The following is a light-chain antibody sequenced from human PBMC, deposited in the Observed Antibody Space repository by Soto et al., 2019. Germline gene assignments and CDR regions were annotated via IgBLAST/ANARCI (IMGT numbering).Light chain of an antibody. CDR1: QTISTY. CDR3: QQCYSSPRT. Sequence: DIQMTQSPSTLSASIGDRVTITCRASQTISTYLNWYQQKLGKAPTLLIYAASSLQSGVTSRFSGGGSGTDFTLTISSLQPEDFATYFCQQCYSSPRTFGQGTKVEIK. J-gene: IGKJ1*01. CDR2: AAS. V-gene: IGKV1-39*01.